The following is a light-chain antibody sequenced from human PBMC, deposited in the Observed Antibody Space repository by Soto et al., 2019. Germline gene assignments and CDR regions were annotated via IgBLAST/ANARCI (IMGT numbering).Light chain of an antibody. CDR2: DAS. CDR3: QQYKNYPT. CDR1: QTISGW. V-gene: IGKV1-5*01. J-gene: IGKJ2*01. Sequence: DIQMTQSPSTLSGSVGDRVTITCRASQTISGWLAWYQQKPGKAPKVLIYDASSLEIGVPSRFSGSGSGTEFTLTISSLQPDDFATYYCQQYKNYPTFGQGTKVEIK.